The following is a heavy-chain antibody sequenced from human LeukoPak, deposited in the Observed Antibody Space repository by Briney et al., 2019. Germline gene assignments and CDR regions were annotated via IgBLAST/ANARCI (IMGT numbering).Heavy chain of an antibody. D-gene: IGHD6-19*01. CDR3: ARRRSAVAAFDY. V-gene: IGHV4-59*08. CDR2: IYYSGST. Sequence: SETLSLTCTVSGGSISSYYWSWIRQPPGKGLEWIGYIYYSGSTNYNPSLKSRVTISVDTSKNQFSLKLSSVTAADTAVYYCARRRSAVAAFDYWGQGTLVTVSS. CDR1: GGSISSYY. J-gene: IGHJ4*02.